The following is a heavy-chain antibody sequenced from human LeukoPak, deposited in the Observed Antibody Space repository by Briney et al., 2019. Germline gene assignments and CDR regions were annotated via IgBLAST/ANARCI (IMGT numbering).Heavy chain of an antibody. J-gene: IGHJ4*02. CDR2: ISSSGNT. CDR3: ARLGAGPTYYDFWSGYSSFYFDY. Sequence: SETLSLTCIVSGGSTSGGNYYWGWIRRPPGKGLEWIGGISSSGNTYYDPSLKSRITISVDTSKNHFSLKLSSVTAADTAVYYCARLGAGPTYYDFWSGYSSFYFDYWGQGTLVTVSS. D-gene: IGHD3-3*01. V-gene: IGHV4-39*02. CDR1: GGSTSGGNYY.